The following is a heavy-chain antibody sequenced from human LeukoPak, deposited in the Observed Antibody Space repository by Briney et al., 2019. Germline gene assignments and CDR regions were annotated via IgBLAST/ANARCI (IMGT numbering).Heavy chain of an antibody. J-gene: IGHJ4*02. V-gene: IGHV1-2*06. Sequence: ASVKVSCKASGYTFTGYYMHWVRQAPGQGLEWMGRINPNSGGTNYAQKFQDRVTMTRHTSISTAYMELSRLRSDDTAVYYCARERKYYYDSSGPLGDWGQGTLVTVSS. CDR3: ARERKYYYDSSGPLGD. CDR2: INPNSGGT. CDR1: GYTFTGYY. D-gene: IGHD3-22*01.